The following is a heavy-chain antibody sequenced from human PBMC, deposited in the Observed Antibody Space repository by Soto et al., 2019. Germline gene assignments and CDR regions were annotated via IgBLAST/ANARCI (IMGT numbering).Heavy chain of an antibody. J-gene: IGHJ4*02. CDR2: ISGSGGST. CDR1: GFTFSSYA. CDR3: ANTSTYYDFWSGSPFPH. V-gene: IGHV3-23*01. Sequence: PGGSLRLSCAASGFTFSSYAMSWVRQAPGKGLEWVSAISGSGGSTYYADSVKGRFTISRDNSKNTLYLQMNSLRAEDTAVYYCANTSTYYDFWSGSPFPHWGQGTLVTGSS. D-gene: IGHD3-3*01.